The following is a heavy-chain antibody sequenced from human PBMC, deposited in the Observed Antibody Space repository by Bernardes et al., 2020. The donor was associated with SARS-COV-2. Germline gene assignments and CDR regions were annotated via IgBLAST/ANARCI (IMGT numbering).Heavy chain of an antibody. D-gene: IGHD3-10*01. CDR1: GGSISGNDNY. CDR2: ISSRGST. Sequence: SETLSLTCSVSGGSISGNDNYWSWLRQAPGKGPEWIGSISSRGSTFYTPSLKSRVTISRDTSKNQFSLRMTSVTAADTAVYYCARGFGSGIYYTDNRFDPWGQGTLVTVSS. J-gene: IGHJ5*02. CDR3: ARGFGSGIYYTDNRFDP. V-gene: IGHV4-39*01.